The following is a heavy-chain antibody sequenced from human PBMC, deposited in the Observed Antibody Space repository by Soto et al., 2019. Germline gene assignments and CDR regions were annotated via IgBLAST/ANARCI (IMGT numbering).Heavy chain of an antibody. Sequence: GGSLRLSCAGFGFIFSNAWIHWVRQAPGKGLEWVGRIKSKVDGGTTDYIAPVRGRFTISRDDSRNTVYLQMNSLKTEDTAVYHCTTDHPYRYDGSCYDHWGQGTLVTVSS. CDR3: TTDHPYRYDGSCYDH. CDR1: GFIFSNAW. V-gene: IGHV3-15*07. CDR2: IKSKVDGGTT. J-gene: IGHJ4*02. D-gene: IGHD3-22*01.